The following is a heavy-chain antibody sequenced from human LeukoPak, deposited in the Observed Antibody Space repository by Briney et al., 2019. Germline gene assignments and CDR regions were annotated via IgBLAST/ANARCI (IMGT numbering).Heavy chain of an antibody. CDR1: GGSISSGSYY. Sequence: SQTLSLTCTVSGGSISSGSYYWSWIRQPAGKGLEWIGRIYTSGSTNYNPSLKSRVTISVDTSKNRFSLKVSSVTAADTAVYYCARVAVGANYYYYMDVWGKGTTVTISS. V-gene: IGHV4-61*02. J-gene: IGHJ6*03. D-gene: IGHD1-26*01. CDR2: IYTSGST. CDR3: ARVAVGANYYYYMDV.